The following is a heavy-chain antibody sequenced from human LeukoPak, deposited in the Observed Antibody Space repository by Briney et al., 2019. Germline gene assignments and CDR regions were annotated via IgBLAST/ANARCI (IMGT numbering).Heavy chain of an antibody. D-gene: IGHD3-22*01. CDR2: ISSSSRTI. CDR1: GFIFSNYG. Sequence: GGSLRLSCAASGFIFSNYGMNWVRQAPGKGLEWVSYISSSSRTIYYADSVKGRFTISRDNAKNSLYLQMNSLRAEDTAVYYCARSAYYYDSRGYHNFYHYGMDVWGQGTTVTVSS. CDR3: ARSAYYYDSRGYHNFYHYGMDV. V-gene: IGHV3-48*01. J-gene: IGHJ6*02.